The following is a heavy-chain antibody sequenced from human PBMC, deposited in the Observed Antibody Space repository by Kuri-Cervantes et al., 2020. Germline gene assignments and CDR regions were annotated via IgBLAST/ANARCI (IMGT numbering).Heavy chain of an antibody. CDR2: IWYDGSNK. V-gene: IGHV3-33*01. J-gene: IGHJ4*02. D-gene: IGHD2-2*01. CDR3: ARDLFWGVRSAAIDY. Sequence: LSLTCAASGFTFSSYGMHWVRQAPGKGLEWVAVIWYDGSNKYYADSVKGRFTISRDNSKNTLYLQMNSLRAEDTAVYYCARDLFWGVRSAAIDYWGQGTLVTVSS. CDR1: GFTFSSYG.